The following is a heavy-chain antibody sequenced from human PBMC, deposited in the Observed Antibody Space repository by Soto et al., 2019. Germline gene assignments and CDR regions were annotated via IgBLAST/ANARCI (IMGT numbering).Heavy chain of an antibody. CDR2: IKQDGSEK. CDR3: ARVNSPPYDFWSGYFYYYYGMDV. D-gene: IGHD3-3*01. Sequence: PGGSLRLSCAASGFTFSSYWMSRVRQAPGKGLEWVANIKQDGSEKYYVDSVKGRFTISRDNAKNSLYLQMNSLRAEDTAVYYCARVNSPPYDFWSGYFYYYYGMDVWGQGTTVTVSS. V-gene: IGHV3-7*01. CDR1: GFTFSSYW. J-gene: IGHJ6*02.